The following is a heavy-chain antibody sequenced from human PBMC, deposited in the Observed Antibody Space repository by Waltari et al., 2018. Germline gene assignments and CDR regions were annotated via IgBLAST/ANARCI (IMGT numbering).Heavy chain of an antibody. CDR1: GGSISSSSYY. D-gene: IGHD3-3*01. CDR2: IYYSGST. CDR3: ARDSLTPYYDFWSDLYGMDV. V-gene: IGHV4-39*07. Sequence: GGSISSSSYYWGWIRQPPGKGLEWIGSIYYSGSTYYNPSLKSRVTISVDTSKNQFSLKLSSVTAADTAVYYCARDSLTPYYDFWSDLYGMDVWGQGTTVTVSS. J-gene: IGHJ6*02.